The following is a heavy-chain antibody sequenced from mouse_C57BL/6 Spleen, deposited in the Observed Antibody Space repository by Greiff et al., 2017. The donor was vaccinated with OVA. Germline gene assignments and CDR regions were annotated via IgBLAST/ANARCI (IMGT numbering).Heavy chain of an antibody. Sequence: VQGVESGPELVKPGASVKISCKASGYAFSSSWMNWVKQRPGKGLEWIGRIYPGDGDTNYNGKFKGKATLTADKSSSTAYMQLSSLTSEDSAVYFCARRGMGYYFDYWGQGTTLTVSS. CDR2: IYPGDGDT. CDR1: GYAFSSSW. D-gene: IGHD2-3*01. CDR3: ARRGMGYYFDY. V-gene: IGHV1-82*01. J-gene: IGHJ2*01.